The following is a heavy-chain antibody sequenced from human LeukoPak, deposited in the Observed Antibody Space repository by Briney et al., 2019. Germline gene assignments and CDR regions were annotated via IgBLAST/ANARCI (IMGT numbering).Heavy chain of an antibody. CDR2: INAGNGNT. D-gene: IGHD6-19*01. J-gene: IGHJ4*02. Sequence: ASVTVSCSASGYSFTSYVMHWVRQAPGQKLEWLGWINAGNGNTKYSQKFQGRVTITRDTSASTAYMELSSLRSEDTAVYYCARGQAVAGTSLDYWGQGTLVTVSS. V-gene: IGHV1-3*01. CDR1: GYSFTSYV. CDR3: ARGQAVAGTSLDY.